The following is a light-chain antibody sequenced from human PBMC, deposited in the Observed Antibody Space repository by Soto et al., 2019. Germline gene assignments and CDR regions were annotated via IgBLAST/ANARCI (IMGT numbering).Light chain of an antibody. CDR3: QQYKTGPGYN. Sequence: DIEMTQSPATLSASPGDRVTITCRASQSFGSWLAWYQQKPGKAPELLIYETSTLERGVPSRFSGSGSGTEFTLTISSLQPDDFATYYCQQYKTGPGYNFGQGTRLEIK. V-gene: IGKV1-5*03. J-gene: IGKJ2*01. CDR1: QSFGSW. CDR2: ETS.